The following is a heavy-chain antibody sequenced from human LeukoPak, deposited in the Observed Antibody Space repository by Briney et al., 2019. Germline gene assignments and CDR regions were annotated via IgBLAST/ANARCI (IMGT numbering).Heavy chain of an antibody. CDR1: GYTLTELS. J-gene: IGHJ3*02. Sequence: PMASVKVSCKVSGYTLTELSMHWVRQAPGKGLEWMGGFDPEDGETIYAQKFQGRVTMTEDTSTDTAYMELSSLRSEDTAVYYCATLSIAVAGTGDAFDIWGQGTMATVSS. V-gene: IGHV1-24*01. D-gene: IGHD6-19*01. CDR3: ATLSIAVAGTGDAFDI. CDR2: FDPEDGET.